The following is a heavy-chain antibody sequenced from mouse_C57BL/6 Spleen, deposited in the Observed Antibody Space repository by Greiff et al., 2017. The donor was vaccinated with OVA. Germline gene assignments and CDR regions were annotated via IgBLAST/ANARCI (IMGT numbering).Heavy chain of an antibody. V-gene: IGHV1-39*01. Sequence: VQLQQSGPELVKPGASVKISCKASGYSFTDYHMNWVKPSNGTSLEWIGVINPNYGTTRYNQKFKGKATLTVDQSSSTADMQLNSLTSEDSAVYYCARRYYGSSLYFDYWGQGTTLTVSS. CDR2: INPNYGTT. J-gene: IGHJ2*01. CDR1: GYSFTDYH. D-gene: IGHD1-1*01. CDR3: ARRYYGSSLYFDY.